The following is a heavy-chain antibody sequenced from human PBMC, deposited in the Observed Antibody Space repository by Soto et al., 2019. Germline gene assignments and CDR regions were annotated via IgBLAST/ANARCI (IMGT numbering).Heavy chain of an antibody. D-gene: IGHD6-13*01. CDR1: GYTFTSYD. CDR2: MNPNSGNT. CDR3: ARSQQQLDYYYYYGMDV. Sequence: ASVKVSCKASGYTFTSYDINWVRQATGQGLEWMGWMNPNSGNTGYAQKFQGRVTMTRNTSISTAYMELSSLRSEDTAVYYCARSQQQLDYYYYYGMDVWGQGTTVIVSS. V-gene: IGHV1-8*01. J-gene: IGHJ6*02.